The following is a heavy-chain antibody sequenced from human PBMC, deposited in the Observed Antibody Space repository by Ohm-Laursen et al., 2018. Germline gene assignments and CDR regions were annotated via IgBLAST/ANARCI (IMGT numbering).Heavy chain of an antibody. D-gene: IGHD4-17*01. CDR1: GFTFSSYG. CDR3: ARDLTVTTFLMSWYFDL. J-gene: IGHJ2*01. Sequence: SLRLSCAASGFTFSSYGMHWVRQAPGKGLEWVAVICYDGSNKYYADSVKGRFTISRDNSKNTLYLQMNSLRAEDTAVYYCARDLTVTTFLMSWYFDLWGRGTLVTVSS. V-gene: IGHV3-33*01. CDR2: ICYDGSNK.